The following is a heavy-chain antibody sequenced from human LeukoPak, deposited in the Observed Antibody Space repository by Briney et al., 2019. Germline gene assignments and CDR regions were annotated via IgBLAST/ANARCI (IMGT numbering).Heavy chain of an antibody. D-gene: IGHD4-17*01. CDR2: ISSTSSTI. V-gene: IGHV3-48*01. Sequence: GGSLRLSCAASGFTFSSYSMNWVRQAPGKGLEWVSNISSTSSTIYYADSVKGRFTISRDNARNSLYLQMNSLRAEDTAVYYCARPRFYGLDYWGQGTLVTVSS. J-gene: IGHJ4*02. CDR1: GFTFSSYS. CDR3: ARPRFYGLDY.